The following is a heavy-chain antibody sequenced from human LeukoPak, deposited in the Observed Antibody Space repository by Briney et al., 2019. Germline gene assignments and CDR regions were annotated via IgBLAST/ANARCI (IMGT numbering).Heavy chain of an antibody. Sequence: GGSLRLSCAASGFTFSSYGMHWVRQAPGKGLEWVAVISYDGSNKYYADSVKGRFTISRDNSKNTLYLQMNSLRAEDTAVYYCAKDPPQLYTWRGYYFDYWGQGTLVTVSS. J-gene: IGHJ4*02. D-gene: IGHD1-1*01. CDR1: GFTFSSYG. V-gene: IGHV3-30*18. CDR2: ISYDGSNK. CDR3: AKDPPQLYTWRGYYFDY.